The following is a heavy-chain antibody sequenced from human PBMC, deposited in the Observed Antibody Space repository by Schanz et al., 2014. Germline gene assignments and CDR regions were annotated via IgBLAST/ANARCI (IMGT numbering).Heavy chain of an antibody. V-gene: IGHV3-21*01. D-gene: IGHD2-8*02. J-gene: IGHJ5*01. CDR2: ISNGGGYI. CDR3: ARDRDAGGYDS. CDR1: GFPFDTYI. Sequence: EVQVVESGGGLVKPGGSLRLSCAASGFPFDTYIMKWVRQAPGKGLEWVSSISNGGGYIYYADSVKGRFTISRDNAKNSVYLQMHSLRAEDTALYYCARDRDAGGYDSWGQGTLVTVSS.